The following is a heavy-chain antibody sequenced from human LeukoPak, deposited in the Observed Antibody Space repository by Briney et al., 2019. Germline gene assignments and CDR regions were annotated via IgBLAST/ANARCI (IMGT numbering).Heavy chain of an antibody. V-gene: IGHV4-31*03. CDR2: IFNSGST. J-gene: IGHJ4*02. CDR1: GGSISSGGYY. Sequence: ASQTLSLTCTVSGGSISSGGYYWSWIRQHPGKGLEWIGYIFNSGSTYYNPSLKSRVTISVDTSKNQFSLKLSFVTAADTAVYYCARRDEAALTFDYWGQGTLVTVSS. D-gene: IGHD2-15*01. CDR3: ARRDEAALTFDY.